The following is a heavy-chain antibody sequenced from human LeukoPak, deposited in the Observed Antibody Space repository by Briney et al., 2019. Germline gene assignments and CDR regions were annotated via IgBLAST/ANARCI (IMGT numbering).Heavy chain of an antibody. V-gene: IGHV3-48*03. CDR2: ISSSGSTI. Sequence: HPGGSLRLSCAASGFTFSLYEINWVRQAPGKGLEWVSYISSSGSTIYYADSVKGRFTISRDNTKNSLYLQMYSLRAEDTAVYYCARGDGGSYSDYWGQGTLVTVPS. D-gene: IGHD3-16*01. J-gene: IGHJ4*02. CDR1: GFTFSLYE. CDR3: ARGDGGSYSDY.